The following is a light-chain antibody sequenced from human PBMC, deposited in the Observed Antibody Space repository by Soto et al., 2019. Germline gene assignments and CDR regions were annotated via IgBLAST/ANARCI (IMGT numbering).Light chain of an antibody. Sequence: DIQMTQSPSTLSASAGDRVTITCRASQSISSRLAWYQQKPGEAPKLLIYDGSSLGSRVSSRFSGSGSETEFTLTISSLQPDDFETYYCQQYNSQVTFGRGTKVEIK. CDR1: QSISSR. J-gene: IGKJ4*01. V-gene: IGKV1-5*01. CDR2: DGS. CDR3: QQYNSQVT.